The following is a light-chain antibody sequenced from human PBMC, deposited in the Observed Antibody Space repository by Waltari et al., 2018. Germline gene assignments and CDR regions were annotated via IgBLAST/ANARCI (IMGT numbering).Light chain of an antibody. CDR2: ATS. CDR1: QIISNY. CDR3: QQCSTVPNS. V-gene: IGKV1-39*01. J-gene: IGKJ2*03. Sequence: DIQMTQSPSSLSASVGDRVNITCRASQIISNYLNWYQHKSGHAPRLLIYATSTLESGVPPRFTGSRSGREYTLTISGLQPEDFATYFCQQCSTVPNSFGPGTKVEV.